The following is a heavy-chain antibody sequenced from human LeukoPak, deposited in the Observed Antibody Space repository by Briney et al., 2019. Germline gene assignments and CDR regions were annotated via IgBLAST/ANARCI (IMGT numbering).Heavy chain of an antibody. J-gene: IGHJ4*02. V-gene: IGHV1-69*01. CDR3: ARKPFIKKPHPLDY. CDR2: IIPISGTA. Sequence: SVKVSCKASGGTFSSYAISWVRQAPGQGLEWMGGIIPISGTANYAQKFQGRVTITADESTSTAYMELSSLRSEDTAVYYCARKPFIKKPHPLDYWGQGTLVTVSS. CDR1: GGTFSSYA. D-gene: IGHD3-10*01.